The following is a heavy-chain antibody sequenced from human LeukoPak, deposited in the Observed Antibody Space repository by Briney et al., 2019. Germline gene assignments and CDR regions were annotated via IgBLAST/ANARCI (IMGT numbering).Heavy chain of an antibody. D-gene: IGHD6-13*01. Sequence: PSETLSLTCTVSGGSISIYYWSWIRQPPGKGLEWIGHIYYSGSTNYNPSLKSRVTISVDTSKNQFSLKLSSVTAADTAVYYCARVEYSSSWSWFDPWGQGTLVTVSS. CDR2: IYYSGST. CDR1: GGSISIYY. V-gene: IGHV4-59*01. CDR3: ARVEYSSSWSWFDP. J-gene: IGHJ5*02.